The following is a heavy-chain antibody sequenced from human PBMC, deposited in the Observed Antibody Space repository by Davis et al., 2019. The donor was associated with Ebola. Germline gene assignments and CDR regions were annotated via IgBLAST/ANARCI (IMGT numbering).Heavy chain of an antibody. J-gene: IGHJ6*03. D-gene: IGHD4-17*01. CDR2: ISSSSSTI. CDR3: ARAGHYGTYYYYYMDV. V-gene: IGHV3-48*02. CDR1: GFTFSSYS. Sequence: PGGSLRLFCAASGFTFSSYSMNWVRQAPGKGLEWVSYISSSSSTIYYADSVKGRFTISRDNAKNSLYLQMNSLRDEDTAVYYCARAGHYGTYYYYYMDVWGKGTTVTVSS.